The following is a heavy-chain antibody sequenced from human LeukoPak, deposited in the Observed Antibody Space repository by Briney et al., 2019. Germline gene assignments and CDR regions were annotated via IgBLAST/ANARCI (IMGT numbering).Heavy chain of an antibody. CDR3: AGLTTDYDFWSAYYDRAGPWAGD. V-gene: IGHV1-2*02. CDR1: GYTFTDYY. D-gene: IGHD3-3*01. Sequence: ASVKVSCKASGYTFTDYYMHWVRQAPGQGLEWMGWINPNNGDTNYAQKFQGRVTMTRDTSISTAYLDLSRLRSDDTAVFYCAGLTTDYDFWSAYYDRAGPWAGDWGQGTLVTVSS. CDR2: INPNNGDT. J-gene: IGHJ4*02.